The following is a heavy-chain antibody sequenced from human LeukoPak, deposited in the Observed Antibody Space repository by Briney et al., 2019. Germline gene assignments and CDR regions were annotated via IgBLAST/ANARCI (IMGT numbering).Heavy chain of an antibody. J-gene: IGHJ6*02. CDR3: ARQNGYNLYYYYGMDV. V-gene: IGHV5-10-1*01. D-gene: IGHD5-24*01. CDR2: IDPSDSYT. CDR1: GYSFTSYW. Sequence: GESLKISCKGSGYSFTSYWINWVRQMPGKGLEWMGRIDPSDSYTNYSPSFQGHVTISADKSISTAYLQWSSLKASDTAMYYCARQNGYNLYYYYGMDVWGQGTTVTVSS.